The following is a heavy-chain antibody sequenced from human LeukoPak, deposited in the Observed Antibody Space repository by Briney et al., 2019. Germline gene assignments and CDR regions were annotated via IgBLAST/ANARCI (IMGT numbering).Heavy chain of an antibody. CDR3: AREGDYDSRRYFDL. CDR1: GFTFSSYS. Sequence: PGGSLRLSCAASGFTFSSYSMNWVRQAPGKGLEWVSYISSSSSTIYYADSVKGRFTISRDNAKNSLYLQMNSLRAEDTAVYYCAREGDYDSRRYFDLWGRGTLVTVSS. CDR2: ISSSSSTI. D-gene: IGHD3-22*01. V-gene: IGHV3-48*01. J-gene: IGHJ2*01.